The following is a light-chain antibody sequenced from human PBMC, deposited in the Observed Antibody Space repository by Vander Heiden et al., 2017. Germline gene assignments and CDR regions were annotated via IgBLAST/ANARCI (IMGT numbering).Light chain of an antibody. CDR1: QSISSY. CDR3: QQSYSTPIT. Sequence: VGDRVTITCRASQSISSYLNWYQQKPGKAPKLLIYAASSLQSGVPSRFSGSGSGTDFTLTISSLQPEDFATYYCQQSYSTPITFGQGTRQEIK. CDR2: AAS. V-gene: IGKV1-39*01. J-gene: IGKJ5*01.